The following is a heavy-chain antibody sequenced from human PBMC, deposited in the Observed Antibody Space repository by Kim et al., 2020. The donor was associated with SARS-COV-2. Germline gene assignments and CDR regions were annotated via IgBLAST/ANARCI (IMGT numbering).Heavy chain of an antibody. J-gene: IGHJ6*02. CDR2: INAGNGNT. Sequence: ASVKVSCKASGYTLTSYAMHWVRQAPGQRLEWMGWINAGNGNTKYSQKFQGRVTITRDTSASTAYMELSSLRSEDTAVYYGARVGSSWDYYYGMDVWGQGTTVTVSS. CDR3: ARVGSSWDYYYGMDV. D-gene: IGHD6-13*01. CDR1: GYTLTSYA. V-gene: IGHV1-3*01.